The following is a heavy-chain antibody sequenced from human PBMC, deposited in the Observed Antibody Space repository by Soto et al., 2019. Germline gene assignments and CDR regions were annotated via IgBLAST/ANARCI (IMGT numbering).Heavy chain of an antibody. J-gene: IGHJ4*02. CDR1: GGTFSRNT. CDR3: AREWKPQLGPTYFFDS. CDR2: ITPIFRTT. Sequence: QVQLVQSGAEVKKPGSSVKVSCTASGGTFSRNTFDWVRQAPGQRLEWMGGITPIFRTTNLAQKFQARVTITADESTSTAYMELTSLTSEDTAVYFCAREWKPQLGPTYFFDSWGQGTLVTVSS. D-gene: IGHD1-26*01. V-gene: IGHV1-69*01.